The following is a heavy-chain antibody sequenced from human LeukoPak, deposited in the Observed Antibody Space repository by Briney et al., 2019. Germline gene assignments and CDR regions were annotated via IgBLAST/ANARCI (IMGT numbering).Heavy chain of an antibody. CDR3: ARIGYCNGTDCHDAFDI. CDR2: INPNSGDT. J-gene: IGHJ3*02. Sequence: ASVKVSCKASGYSFTGYYIHWVRQAPGQGLEWMGWINPNSGDTDNAQKFEGWVTMTRDTSISTVYMEMNRLKSDDTAVYFCARIGYCNGTDCHDAFDIWGQGTMVTVSS. D-gene: IGHD2-15*01. V-gene: IGHV1-2*04. CDR1: GYSFTGYY.